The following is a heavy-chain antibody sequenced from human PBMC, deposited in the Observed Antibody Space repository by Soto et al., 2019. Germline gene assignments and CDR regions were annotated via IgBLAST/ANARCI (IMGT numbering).Heavy chain of an antibody. CDR1: GFTFSSYA. D-gene: IGHD6-13*01. Sequence: EGSLRLSCSACGFTFSSYAMSWVRQALGKGLEWVSAISGSGCSTYYADFVKGPFTISRDNSKNTLYLQMNSLRAEDTAVYYCATSIAAAADDSGQGTLVTVSS. J-gene: IGHJ4*02. CDR3: ATSIAAAADD. V-gene: IGHV3-23*01. CDR2: ISGSGCST.